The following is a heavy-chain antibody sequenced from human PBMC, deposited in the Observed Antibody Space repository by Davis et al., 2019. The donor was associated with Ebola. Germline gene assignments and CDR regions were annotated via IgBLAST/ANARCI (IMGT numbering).Heavy chain of an antibody. J-gene: IGHJ4*02. D-gene: IGHD3-10*01. V-gene: IGHV4-34*01. CDR1: GGSFSGYY. CDR3: ARGRSYYYGSGTYWGY. CDR2: INHSGST. Sequence: GSLRLSCAVYGGSFSGYYWSWIRQPPGKGLEWIGEINHSGSTNYNPSLKSRVTISVDTSKNQFSLKLSSVTAADTAVYYCARGRSYYYGSGTYWGYWGQGTLVTVSS.